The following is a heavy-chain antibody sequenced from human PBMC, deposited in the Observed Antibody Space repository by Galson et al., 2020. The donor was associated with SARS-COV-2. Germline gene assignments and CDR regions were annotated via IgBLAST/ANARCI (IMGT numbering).Heavy chain of an antibody. D-gene: IGHD3-10*01. CDR1: GFNFKRYW. J-gene: IGHJ6*02. V-gene: IGHV3-7*01. CDR3: AREDPRGDV. Sequence: GGSLRLSCVVSGFNFKRYWMSWVRQAPGKGLEWVANIKQDGSEKHYVESVKGRFTISRDNAKNSLFLQMDSLRAEDTALYYCAREDPRGDVWGQGTMVAASS. CDR2: IKQDGSEK.